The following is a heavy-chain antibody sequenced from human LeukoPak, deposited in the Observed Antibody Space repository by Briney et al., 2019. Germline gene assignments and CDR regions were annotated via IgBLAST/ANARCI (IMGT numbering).Heavy chain of an antibody. D-gene: IGHD3-10*01. V-gene: IGHV4-61*02. J-gene: IGHJ4*02. CDR1: GDSISSGDYY. Sequence: PSETLSLTCTVSGDSISSGDYYWSWIRQPAGKGLEWIGRISSSGSTNYNPSLKSRVTISVDTSKNQFSLKLSSVTAADTAVYYCARVRRGGWKAFDYWGQGTLVTVSS. CDR3: ARVRRGGWKAFDY. CDR2: ISSSGST.